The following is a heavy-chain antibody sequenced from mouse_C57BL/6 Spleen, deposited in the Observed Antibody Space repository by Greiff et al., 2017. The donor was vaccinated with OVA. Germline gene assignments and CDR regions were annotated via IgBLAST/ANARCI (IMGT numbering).Heavy chain of an antibody. CDR3: ARALRSGWYFDV. J-gene: IGHJ1*03. D-gene: IGHD4-1*01. CDR1: GYSITSGYY. V-gene: IGHV3-6*01. CDR2: ISYDGSN. Sequence: DVKLQESGPGLVKPSQSLSLTCSVTGYSITSGYYWNWIRQFPGNKLEWMGYISYDGSNNYNPSLKNRISITRDTSKNQFFLKLNSVTTEDTATYYCARALRSGWYFDVWGTGTTVTVSS.